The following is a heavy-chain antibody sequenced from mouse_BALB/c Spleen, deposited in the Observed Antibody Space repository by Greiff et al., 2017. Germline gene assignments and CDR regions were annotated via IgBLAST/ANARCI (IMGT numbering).Heavy chain of an antibody. J-gene: IGHJ2*01. CDR1: GFTFSSYG. CDR3: ASDYYGSIDGDYFDD. V-gene: IGHV5-6*01. D-gene: IGHD1-1*01. Sequence: EVKLMESGGDLVKPGGSLKLSCAASGFTFSSYGMSWVRQTPDKRLEWVATISSGGSYTYYPDSVKGRFTISRDNAKNTLYLQMSSLKSEDTAMYYSASDYYGSIDGDYFDDWGEGTPLTVSS. CDR2: ISSGGSYT.